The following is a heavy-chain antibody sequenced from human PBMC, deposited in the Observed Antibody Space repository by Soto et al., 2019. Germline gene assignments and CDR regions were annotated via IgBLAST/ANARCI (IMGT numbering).Heavy chain of an antibody. CDR2: ISYDGSNK. D-gene: IGHD6-6*01. J-gene: IGHJ4*02. CDR1: GFTFSSYA. V-gene: IGHV3-30-3*01. CDR3: ARDGQLVEGDY. Sequence: PGGSLRLSCAASGFTFSSYAMHWVRQAPGKGLEWVAVISYDGSNKYYADSVKGRFTISRDNSKNTLYLQMNNLRAEDTAVYYCARDGQLVEGDYWGQGTLGTVSS.